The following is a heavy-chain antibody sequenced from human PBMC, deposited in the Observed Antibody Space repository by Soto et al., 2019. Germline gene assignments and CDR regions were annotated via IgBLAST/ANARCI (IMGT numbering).Heavy chain of an antibody. CDR3: ARGVGTSPPQY. Sequence: QVQLQESGPGQVKPSETLSLTCTISGGSVSVYYWSWIRQSTGQGLEWIGYIYASGSPYYNPSLRSRVTISADTSKNHISLKLTSPTAADTAVYYCARGVGTSPPQYWGRGTLVTVSS. CDR1: GGSVSVYY. V-gene: IGHV4-59*02. D-gene: IGHD2-21*02. J-gene: IGHJ4*02. CDR2: IYASGSP.